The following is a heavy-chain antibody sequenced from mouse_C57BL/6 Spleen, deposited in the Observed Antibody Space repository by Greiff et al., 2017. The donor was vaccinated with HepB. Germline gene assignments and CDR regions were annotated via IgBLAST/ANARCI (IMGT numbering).Heavy chain of an antibody. V-gene: IGHV5-6*01. CDR3: ARQSGVTGKGYAMDY. CDR2: ISSGGSYT. Sequence: EVKLVESGGDLVKPGGSLKLSCAASGFTFSSYGMSWVRQTPDKRLEWVATISSGGSYTYYPDSVKGRFTLSRDNAKNTLYLQMRSLKSEDTAMYYCARQSGVTGKGYAMDYWGQGTSVTVSS. CDR1: GFTFSSYG. D-gene: IGHD4-1*01. J-gene: IGHJ4*01.